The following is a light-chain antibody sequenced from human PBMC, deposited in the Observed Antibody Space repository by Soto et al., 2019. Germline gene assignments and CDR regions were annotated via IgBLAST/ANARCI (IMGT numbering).Light chain of an antibody. Sequence: DIQLTQSPSFLSASVGDRVTITCRASQGISSYLAWYQQKPGKAPKLLIYAASTLQSGVPSRFSGSGSGTEFTLTISRLQPEDFATHYCQQLNSYPITFGQATRLEIK. CDR3: QQLNSYPIT. V-gene: IGKV1-9*01. CDR2: AAS. J-gene: IGKJ5*01. CDR1: QGISSY.